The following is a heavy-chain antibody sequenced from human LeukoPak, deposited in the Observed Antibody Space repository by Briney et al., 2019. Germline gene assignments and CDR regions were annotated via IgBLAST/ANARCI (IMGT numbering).Heavy chain of an antibody. CDR3: ARANYYYYYMDV. CDR1: GYTFTSNY. Sequence: ASVKVSCKAFGYTFTSNYMHWVRQAPGQGPEWMGVINPSGGSTIYAQTFQGRVTMTRDMSTSTVYMELSSLRSEDTAVYYCARANYYYYYMDVWGKGTTVTVSS. V-gene: IGHV1-46*01. CDR2: INPSGGST. J-gene: IGHJ6*03.